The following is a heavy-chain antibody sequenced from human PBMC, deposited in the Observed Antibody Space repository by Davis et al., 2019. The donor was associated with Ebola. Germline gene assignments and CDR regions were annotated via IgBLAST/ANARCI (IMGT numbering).Heavy chain of an antibody. CDR3: GFLDAFDI. Sequence: PGGSLRLSCAASGFTFSSYSMNWVRQAPGKGLEWVAVISYDGSNKYYADSVKGRFTISRDNSKNTLYLQMNSLRAEDTAVYYCGFLDAFDIWGQGTMVTVSS. CDR2: ISYDGSNK. CDR1: GFTFSSYS. V-gene: IGHV3-30*03. J-gene: IGHJ3*02.